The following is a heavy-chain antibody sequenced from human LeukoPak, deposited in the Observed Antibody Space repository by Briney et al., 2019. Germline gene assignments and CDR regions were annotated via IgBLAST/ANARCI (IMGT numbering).Heavy chain of an antibody. D-gene: IGHD3-9*01. Sequence: MSSETLSLTCSVSGDSVSDPLKTWGWIRQPPGKGLEWVGNIYPSGTTAYNPSLRSRVTMSVDTSKNQFSLKMTSVTAADTAVYYCVRLTKGRFFDFIFDFWGQGILFTVSS. J-gene: IGHJ4*02. CDR2: IYPSGTT. CDR3: VRLTKGRFFDFIFDF. V-gene: IGHV4-39*01. CDR1: GDSVSDPLKT.